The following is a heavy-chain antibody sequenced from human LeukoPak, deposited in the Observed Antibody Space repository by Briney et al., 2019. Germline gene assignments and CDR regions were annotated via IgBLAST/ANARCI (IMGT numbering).Heavy chain of an antibody. CDR1: EFTFSYYA. Sequence: GGSLRLSCAASEFTFSYYAMTWVRQAPGKGLEWVSTISGSGDSTYYADSVKGRFTISRDNSKNTLYLQMNSLRAYDTAVYYCALQRTLWQQLLDYWGQGTLVTVSS. V-gene: IGHV3-23*01. D-gene: IGHD6-13*01. CDR2: ISGSGDST. CDR3: ALQRTLWQQLLDY. J-gene: IGHJ4*02.